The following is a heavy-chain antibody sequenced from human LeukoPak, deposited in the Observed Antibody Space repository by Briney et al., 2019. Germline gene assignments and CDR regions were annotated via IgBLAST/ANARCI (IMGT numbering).Heavy chain of an antibody. CDR2: ISAGNGNT. CDR3: ARDSGSGNNDY. CDR1: GYTFIGYF. V-gene: IGHV1-3*01. J-gene: IGHJ4*02. D-gene: IGHD1-26*01. Sequence: HRASVKVSCKASGYTFIGYFMSWVRQAPGQRLEWMGWISAGNGNTKYSQNFQGRVTFISNTSATTAFMELSSLRSEDAAVYYCARDSGSGNNDYWGQGTLVTVSS.